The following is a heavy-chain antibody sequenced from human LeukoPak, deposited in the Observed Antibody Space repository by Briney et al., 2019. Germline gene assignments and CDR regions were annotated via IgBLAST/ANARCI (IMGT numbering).Heavy chain of an antibody. D-gene: IGHD2-2*01. CDR3: ARDGGYQLLVI. Sequence: ASVKVSCKASGYTFTGYAVHWVRQAPGQSLEWMGYINGGNGKTEYSQKFQGRLTITRDISAITAYMELSSLRSEDTAVYYCARDGGYQLLVIWGRGTLITVSS. CDR2: INGGNGKT. V-gene: IGHV1-3*01. CDR1: GYTFTGYA. J-gene: IGHJ4*02.